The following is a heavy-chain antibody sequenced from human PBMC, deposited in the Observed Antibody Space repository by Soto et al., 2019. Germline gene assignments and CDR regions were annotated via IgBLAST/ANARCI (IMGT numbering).Heavy chain of an antibody. J-gene: IGHJ6*02. Sequence: PGGSLRLSCAASGFTFSDYYMSWIRQAPGKGLEWLSYISSSTSYTNYADSVRGRFTISRDNAKRSLYLQMSSLRAEDTAVYYCARAYSSSIPYGMDVWGQGTTVTVSS. CDR3: ARAYSSSIPYGMDV. V-gene: IGHV3-11*06. D-gene: IGHD6-6*01. CDR1: GFTFSDYY. CDR2: ISSSTSYT.